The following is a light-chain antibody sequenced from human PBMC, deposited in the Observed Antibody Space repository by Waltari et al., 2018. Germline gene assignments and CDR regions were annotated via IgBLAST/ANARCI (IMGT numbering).Light chain of an antibody. CDR1: ESVLYSSNNKNH. CDR2: WAS. V-gene: IGKV4-1*01. CDR3: QQYYNTPLT. J-gene: IGKJ4*01. Sequence: DIVMTQSPESLAVSLGERATINCKPSESVLYSSNNKNHLAWYQQKPGQPPKLLLYWASTRKSGVPERFSGSGSETDFTLTVTSLQAEDVAVYYCQQYYNTPLTFGGGTKVEIK.